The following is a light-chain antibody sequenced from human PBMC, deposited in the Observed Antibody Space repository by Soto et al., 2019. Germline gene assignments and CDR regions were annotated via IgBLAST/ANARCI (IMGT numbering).Light chain of an antibody. CDR3: HQDTNWLALT. V-gene: IGKV3-15*01. CDR2: DAS. J-gene: IGKJ4*01. CDR1: QTVSSN. Sequence: EIGMTQSPATLSVSPGESATLSCRASQTVSSNLAWYQQKPGQAPRLLIYDASTRATGIPVRFRGSGSGTQFTLTISSLQSEDSAVYYCHQDTNWLALTFGGGTKVDIK.